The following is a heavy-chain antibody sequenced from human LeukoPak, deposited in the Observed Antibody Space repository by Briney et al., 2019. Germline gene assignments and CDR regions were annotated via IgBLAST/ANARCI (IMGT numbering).Heavy chain of an antibody. CDR2: ISGSGGST. CDR3: AKGRGIVGALNWFDP. Sequence: GGPLRLSCAASGFTFSSYAMSWVRQAPGKGLEWVSAISGSGGSTYYADSVKGRFTISRDNSKNTLYLQMNSLRAEDTAVYYCAKGRGIVGALNWFDPWGQGTLVTVSS. D-gene: IGHD1-26*01. J-gene: IGHJ5*02. V-gene: IGHV3-23*01. CDR1: GFTFSSYA.